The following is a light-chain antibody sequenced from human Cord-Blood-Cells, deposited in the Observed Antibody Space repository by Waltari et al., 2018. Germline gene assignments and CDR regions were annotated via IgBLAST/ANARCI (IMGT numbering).Light chain of an antibody. V-gene: IGLV2-14*01. CDR2: DVS. J-gene: IGLJ1*01. CDR3: SSYTSSSTLV. Sequence: QSALTQPASVSGSPGQSITISCTGTSSHVGGSNNVSWYQQHPGKAPKLMIYDVSNRPSGVSNRFSGSKSGNTASLTISGLQAEDEADYYCSSYTSSSTLVFGTGTKVTVL. CDR1: SSHVGGSNN.